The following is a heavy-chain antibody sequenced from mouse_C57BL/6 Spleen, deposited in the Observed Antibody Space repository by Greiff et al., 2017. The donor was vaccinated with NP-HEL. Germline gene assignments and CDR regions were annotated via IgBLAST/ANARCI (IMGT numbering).Heavy chain of an antibody. J-gene: IGHJ4*01. CDR3: ARYGYGRAMDY. Sequence: QVQLQQPGAELVRPGSSVKLSCKASGYTFTSYWMHWVKQRPIQGLEWIGNIDPSDSATHYNQKFKDKATLTVDKSSSTAYMQLSSLTSEDSAVYYCARYGYGRAMDYWGQGTSVTVSA. CDR2: IDPSDSAT. D-gene: IGHD2-2*01. V-gene: IGHV1-52*01. CDR1: GYTFTSYW.